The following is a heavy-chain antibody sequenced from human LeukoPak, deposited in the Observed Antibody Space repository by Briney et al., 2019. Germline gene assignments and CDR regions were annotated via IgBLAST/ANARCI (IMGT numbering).Heavy chain of an antibody. Sequence: GGSLRLSCAASGFTFDDYTMHWVRQAPGKGLEWVSLISWDGGSTYYADSVKGRFTISRDNSKNSLYLQMNSLRTEDTALYYCAKDGVAAAGTEPYYYYYYMDVWSKGTTVTVSS. V-gene: IGHV3-43*01. D-gene: IGHD6-13*01. CDR1: GFTFDDYT. J-gene: IGHJ6*03. CDR3: AKDGVAAAGTEPYYYYYYMDV. CDR2: ISWDGGST.